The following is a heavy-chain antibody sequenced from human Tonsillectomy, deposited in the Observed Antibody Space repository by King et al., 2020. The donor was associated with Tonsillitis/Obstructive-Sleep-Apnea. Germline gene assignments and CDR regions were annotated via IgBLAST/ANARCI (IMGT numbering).Heavy chain of an antibody. CDR2: INHSGST. V-gene: IGHV4-34*01. CDR1: GGSFSGYY. D-gene: IGHD4-17*01. CDR3: ARGGVTTAYYMDV. Sequence: VQLQQWGAGLLKPSETLSLTCAVYGGSFSGYYWSWIRQPPGKGLEWIGEINHSGSTNYNPSLKSRVTISVGRSKNQFSLKLSSVTAADTAVYYCARGGVTTAYYMDVWGKGTPVTVSS. J-gene: IGHJ6*03.